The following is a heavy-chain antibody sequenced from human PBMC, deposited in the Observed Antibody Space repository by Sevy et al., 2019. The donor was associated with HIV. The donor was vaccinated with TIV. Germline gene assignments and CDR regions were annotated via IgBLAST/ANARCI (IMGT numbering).Heavy chain of an antibody. J-gene: IGHJ4*02. CDR1: GFSVSTNY. D-gene: IGHD5-12*01. CDR3: ARETLSGYNV. V-gene: IGHV3-53*01. Sequence: GGSLRLSCVVSGFSVSTNYVSWVRQAPGKGLEWVSAIYSGGNTYYADSVKGRFTISRDNSKNTVYLQINGLRADDTAFYYCARETLSGYNVWGQGTLVTVSS. CDR2: IYSGGNT.